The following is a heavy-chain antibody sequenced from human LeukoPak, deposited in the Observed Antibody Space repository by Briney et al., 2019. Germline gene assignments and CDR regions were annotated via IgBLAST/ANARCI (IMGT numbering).Heavy chain of an antibody. D-gene: IGHD3-22*01. V-gene: IGHV4-34*01. J-gene: IGHJ4*02. CDR3: ATRPWYYDSSGYSPYFDY. Sequence: SETLSLTCAVNGGSFSGYYWSWIRQPPGKGLEWIGEINHSGSTNYNPSLKSRVTISVDTSKNQFSLKLSSVTAADTAVYYCATRPWYYDSSGYSPYFDYWGQGTLVTVSS. CDR2: INHSGST. CDR1: GGSFSGYY.